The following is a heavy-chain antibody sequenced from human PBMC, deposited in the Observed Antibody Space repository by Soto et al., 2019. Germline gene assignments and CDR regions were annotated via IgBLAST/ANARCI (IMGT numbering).Heavy chain of an antibody. Sequence: QVQLQESGPGLVQPSQTLSLTCTVSGASVNSGGYYWSWLRQLPGKGLEWLGYIYFSGSTYYNPSLESRVAISLDTSQNQFSLKLSSVIVADTAVYYCASCDAWGVSFASWGQGTLVTVS. J-gene: IGHJ4*02. CDR3: ASCDAWGVSFAS. V-gene: IGHV4-31*03. D-gene: IGHD3-16*01. CDR1: GASVNSGGYY. CDR2: IYFSGST.